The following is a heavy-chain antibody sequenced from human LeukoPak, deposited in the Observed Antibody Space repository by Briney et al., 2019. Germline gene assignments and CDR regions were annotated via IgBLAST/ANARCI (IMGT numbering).Heavy chain of an antibody. CDR1: GYTFTSYY. CDR3: ARAETTTGPEQCPSS. Sequence: ASVKVSCKASGYTFTSYYIHWVRQAPGQGLEWMGIINPSGGSTSYAQKFQGRVTMTRDTSTSTVYMELSSLRSEDTAVYYCARAETTTGPEQCPSSWGQGNLVTVSS. CDR2: INPSGGST. J-gene: IGHJ4*02. D-gene: IGHD1-14*01. V-gene: IGHV1-46*01.